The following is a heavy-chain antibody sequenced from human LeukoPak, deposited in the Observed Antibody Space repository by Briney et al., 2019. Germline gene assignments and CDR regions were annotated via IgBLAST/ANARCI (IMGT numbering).Heavy chain of an antibody. CDR1: GYTFTIDG. J-gene: IGHJ5*02. CDR2: ISAYNGNT. CDR3: ARAPPSWYSSSWYWFDP. D-gene: IGHD6-13*01. V-gene: IGHV1-18*01. Sequence: AAVRVSFTASGYTFTIDGISWVRQAPGQGGEWMGWISAYNGNTTYAQKLQGRVTMTTGTSTSTAYMELRSLRSDDTAVYYCARAPPSWYSSSWYWFDPWGQGTLVTVSS.